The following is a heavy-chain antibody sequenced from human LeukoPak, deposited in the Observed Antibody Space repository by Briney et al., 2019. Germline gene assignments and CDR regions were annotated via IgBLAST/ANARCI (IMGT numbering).Heavy chain of an antibody. CDR1: GFTFSGFA. J-gene: IGHJ6*01. CDR2: ISGSGDST. CDR3: AKMKGHPLPKYYMDV. V-gene: IGHV3-23*01. Sequence: GGSLRLSCAASGFTFSGFAMSWVRRTPGKGLEWVSGISGSGDSTLYADSVKGRFTISRDNPKNTLYLEMNSLRAEDTAIYYCAKMKGHPLPKYYMDVWGQGTTVTVSS. D-gene: IGHD1-26*01.